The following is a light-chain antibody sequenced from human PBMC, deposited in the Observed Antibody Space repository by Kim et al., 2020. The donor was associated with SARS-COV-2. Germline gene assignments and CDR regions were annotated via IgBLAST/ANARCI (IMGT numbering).Light chain of an antibody. V-gene: IGLV2-8*01. Sequence: GQSVTISCNGTSSDVGAYDYVCWYQQHPGKAPKLMIYEVNKRPSGVPDRFSGSKSGNTASLTVSGLQAEDEADYYCSSYAGSNRGVFGGGTQLTVL. CDR1: SSDVGAYDY. CDR2: EVN. J-gene: IGLJ2*01. CDR3: SSYAGSNRGV.